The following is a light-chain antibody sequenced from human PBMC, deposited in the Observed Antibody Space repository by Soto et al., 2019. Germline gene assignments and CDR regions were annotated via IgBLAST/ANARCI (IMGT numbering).Light chain of an antibody. CDR1: QSVSSSY. J-gene: IGKJ1*01. Sequence: EIVLTQSPGTLSLSPGERATLSCRASQSVSSSYLAWYQQKPGQAPRLLIYGASTRATGIPARFSGSGSGTEFTLTISSLQSEDFAVYYCQHRKTFGQGTKVDI. CDR3: QHRKT. V-gene: IGKV3-20*01. CDR2: GAS.